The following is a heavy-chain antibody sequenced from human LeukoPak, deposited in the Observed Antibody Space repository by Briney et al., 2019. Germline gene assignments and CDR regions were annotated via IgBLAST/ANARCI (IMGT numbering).Heavy chain of an antibody. D-gene: IGHD3-3*01. CDR2: ISGSGDDI. CDR3: ARELRFLEWLLSPSGMDV. CDR1: GLTFSTYD. Sequence: GGSLRLSCAASGLTFSTYDMSWVRQAPGKGLEWISVISGSGDDIYYADSVKGRFTISRDNSKNTLYLQMNSLRAEDTAVYYCARELRFLEWLLSPSGMDVWGQGTMVTVSS. V-gene: IGHV3-23*01. J-gene: IGHJ3*01.